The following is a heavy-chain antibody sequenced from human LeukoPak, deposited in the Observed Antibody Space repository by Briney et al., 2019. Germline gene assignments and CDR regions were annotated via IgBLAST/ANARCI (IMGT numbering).Heavy chain of an antibody. CDR3: ARAVAGTHWFDP. D-gene: IGHD6-19*01. CDR1: GFTLSSYD. CDR2: IDIPGNT. Sequence: GGSLRLSCAASGFTLSSYDMHWVRQVTGKGLEWVSGIDIPGNTYYPDSVKGRFTMSRESAKNSLYLQMNSLRAGDTAAYYCARAVAGTHWFDPWGQGTLVTVSS. V-gene: IGHV3-13*01. J-gene: IGHJ5*02.